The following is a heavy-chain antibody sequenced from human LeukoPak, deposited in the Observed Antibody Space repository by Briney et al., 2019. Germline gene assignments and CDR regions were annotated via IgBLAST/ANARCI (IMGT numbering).Heavy chain of an antibody. CDR1: GFTFSTYS. CDR3: ARSLGY. V-gene: IGHV3-48*01. J-gene: IGHJ4*02. Sequence: GGSLRLSCAASGFTFSTYSMNWVRQAPGKGLEWVSYITSSSSTIYYADSVKGRFTISRDNAKNSLYLQMNSLRAEDTAVYYCARSLGYWGQGTLVTVSS. CDR2: ITSSSSTI.